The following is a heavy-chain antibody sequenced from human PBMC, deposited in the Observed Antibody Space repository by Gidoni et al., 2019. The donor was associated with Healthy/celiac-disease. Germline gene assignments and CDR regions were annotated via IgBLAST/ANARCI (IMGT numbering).Heavy chain of an antibody. V-gene: IGHV4-59*01. CDR2: IYYSGST. J-gene: IGHJ6*02. D-gene: IGHD2-2*01. CDR1: GGSISSYY. Sequence: QLQLQESGPGLVTPSETLSLTCTVSGGSISSYYCSWIRPPPGKGLDWIGSIYYSGSTNYKPSLKSRVTISVETSKNQFSLKLSSVTAADTAVYYCARGGYCSSTSCYHYYYGMDVWGQGTTVTVSS. CDR3: ARGGYCSSTSCYHYYYGMDV.